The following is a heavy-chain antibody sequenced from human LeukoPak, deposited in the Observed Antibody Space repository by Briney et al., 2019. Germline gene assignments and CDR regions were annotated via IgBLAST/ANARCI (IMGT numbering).Heavy chain of an antibody. CDR3: ARELEGATKGYYGMDV. J-gene: IGHJ6*02. D-gene: IGHD1-26*01. Sequence: ASVKVSCKASGYTFTSYDINWVRQATGQGLEWMGWMNPNSGNTGYAQKFQGRVTMTRNTSISTAYMELSSLRSEDTAVYYCARELEGATKGYYGMDVWGQGTTVTVSS. CDR1: GYTFTSYD. CDR2: MNPNSGNT. V-gene: IGHV1-8*01.